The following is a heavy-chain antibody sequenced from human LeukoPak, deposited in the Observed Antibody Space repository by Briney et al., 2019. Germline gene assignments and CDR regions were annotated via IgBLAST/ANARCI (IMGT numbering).Heavy chain of an antibody. CDR1: GGSISSGSYY. V-gene: IGHV4-61*02. Sequence: SETLSLTCTVSGGSISSGSYYWSWIRQPAGKGLEWIGRIYASGSTNYNPSLKSRVTISVDTSKNQFSLKLSSVTAADTAVYYCARAPITIFGVVPDYWGQGTLVTVSS. CDR2: IYASGST. CDR3: ARAPITIFGVVPDY. J-gene: IGHJ4*02. D-gene: IGHD3-3*01.